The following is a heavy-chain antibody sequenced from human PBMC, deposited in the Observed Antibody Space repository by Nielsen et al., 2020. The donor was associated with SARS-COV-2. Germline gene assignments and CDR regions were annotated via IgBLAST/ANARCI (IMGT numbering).Heavy chain of an antibody. V-gene: IGHV3-21*01. CDR1: GFTFSSYS. D-gene: IGHD4-17*01. Sequence: GESLKISCAASGFTFSSYSMNWVRQAPGKGLEWVSSISSSSSYIYYADSVKGRFTISRDNAKNSLYLQMNSLRAEDTAVYYCARVATVTKHDPWGQGTLVTVSS. J-gene: IGHJ5*02. CDR3: ARVATVTKHDP. CDR2: ISSSSSYI.